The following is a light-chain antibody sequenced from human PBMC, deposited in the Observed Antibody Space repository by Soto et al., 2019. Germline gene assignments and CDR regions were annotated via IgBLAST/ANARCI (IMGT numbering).Light chain of an antibody. CDR3: RSYTSSSRYI. CDR1: SSDVGRYDR. V-gene: IGLV2-18*02. J-gene: IGLJ1*01. CDR2: EVT. Sequence: QSVLTQPPSVSGSPGHSVTISCTGTSSDVGRYDRVSWYQQSPGTDPKLIIYEVTNRASGVPDRFSGSKSGNTASLTISGLQAEDEADFSCRSYTSSSRYIFGTGTKLTVL.